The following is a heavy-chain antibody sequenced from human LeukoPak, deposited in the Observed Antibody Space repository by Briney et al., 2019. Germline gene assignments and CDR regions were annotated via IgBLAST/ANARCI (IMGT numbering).Heavy chain of an antibody. CDR3: AREGGSKSFSYYYYMDV. D-gene: IGHD3-16*01. Sequence: SETLSLTCTVSGGSISSYYWSWIRQPAGKGLEWIGRIYTSGSTNYNPSLKSRVTMSVDTSKNQFSLKLSSVTAADTAVYYCAREGGSKSFSYYYYMDVWGKGTTVTVSS. CDR1: GGSISSYY. J-gene: IGHJ6*03. V-gene: IGHV4-4*07. CDR2: IYTSGST.